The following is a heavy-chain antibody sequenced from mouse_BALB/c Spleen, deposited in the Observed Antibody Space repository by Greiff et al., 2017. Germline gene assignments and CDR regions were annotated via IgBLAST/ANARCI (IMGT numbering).Heavy chain of an antibody. Sequence: EVMLVESGGGLVQPGGSRKLSCAASGFTFSSFGMHWVRQAPEKGLEWVAYISSGSSTIYYADTVKGRFTISRDNAKNTLYLQMSSLKSEDTAMYYCARITTANYAMDYWGQGTSVTVSS. CDR3: ARITTANYAMDY. V-gene: IGHV5-17*03. CDR1: GFTFSSFG. D-gene: IGHD1-2*01. J-gene: IGHJ4*01. CDR2: ISSGSSTI.